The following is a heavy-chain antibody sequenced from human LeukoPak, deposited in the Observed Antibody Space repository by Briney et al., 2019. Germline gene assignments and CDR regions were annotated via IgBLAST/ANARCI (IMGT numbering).Heavy chain of an antibody. CDR2: ISHSGTT. D-gene: IGHD6-13*01. Sequence: SETLSLTCTVSGGSISSYYWGWIRQPPGKGLEWLGSISHSGTTYYNPSLKSRVTISVDTSKNQFSLKLSSVTAADTAVYYCAAEAITAAGTIDYWGQGTLVTVSS. CDR3: AAEAITAAGTIDY. V-gene: IGHV4-59*08. CDR1: GGSISSYY. J-gene: IGHJ4*02.